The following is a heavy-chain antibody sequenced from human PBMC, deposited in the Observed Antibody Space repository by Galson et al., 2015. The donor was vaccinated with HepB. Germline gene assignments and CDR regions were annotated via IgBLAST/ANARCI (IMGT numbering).Heavy chain of an antibody. J-gene: IGHJ6*02. CDR1: GGTFSSYA. CDR2: IIPIFGTA. Sequence: SVKVSCKASGGTFSSYAISWVRQAPGQGLEWMGGIIPIFGTANYAQKFQGRVTITADESTSTAYMELSSLRSEDTAVYYCARTPESGGQYYYYYGMDVWGQGTTVTVSS. D-gene: IGHD4-23*01. V-gene: IGHV1-69*13. CDR3: ARTPESGGQYYYYYGMDV.